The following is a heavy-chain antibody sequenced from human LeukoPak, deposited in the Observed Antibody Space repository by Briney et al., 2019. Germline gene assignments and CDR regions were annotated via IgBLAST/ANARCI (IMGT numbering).Heavy chain of an antibody. D-gene: IGHD2-15*01. CDR2: LSYDGTNK. J-gene: IGHJ3*01. Sequence: GGSLRLSCAASGLTFSGYGIHWVRQAPGKGLEWVAFLSYDGTNKFYADSVKGRFTISGDNSKNTLNLQMNSLRTEDTAVYYCAKPRDIDSWAFDVWGQGTMVTVS. CDR1: GLTFSGYG. V-gene: IGHV3-30*02. CDR3: AKPRDIDSWAFDV.